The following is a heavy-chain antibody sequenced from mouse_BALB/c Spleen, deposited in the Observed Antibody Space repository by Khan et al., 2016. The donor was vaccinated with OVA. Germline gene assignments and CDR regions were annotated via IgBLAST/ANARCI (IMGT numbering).Heavy chain of an antibody. V-gene: IGHV2-2*02. D-gene: IGHD2-4*01. CDR2: IWSGGST. CDR1: GFSLTNYG. Sequence: QMQLEESGPGLVQPSQSLSITCTVSGFSLTNYGVHWVRQSPGKGLEWLGLIWSGGSTDYNAAFISRLSISKDNSKSQVFFKMNSLQANDTAIYYCARNYDYDEGLTYWGQGTLFTVSA. J-gene: IGHJ3*01. CDR3: ARNYDYDEGLTY.